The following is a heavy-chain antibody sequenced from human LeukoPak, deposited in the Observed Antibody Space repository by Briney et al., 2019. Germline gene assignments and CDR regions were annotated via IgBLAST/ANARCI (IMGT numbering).Heavy chain of an antibody. Sequence: GGSLRLSCAASGFTFSSYSMNWVRQAPGKRLEWVSSISSSSSYIYYADSVKGRFTISRDNAKSSLYLQMNSLRAEDTAVYYCARGGIAARPVDYWGQGTLVTVSS. V-gene: IGHV3-21*01. J-gene: IGHJ4*02. CDR3: ARGGIAARPVDY. CDR1: GFTFSSYS. CDR2: ISSSSSYI. D-gene: IGHD6-6*01.